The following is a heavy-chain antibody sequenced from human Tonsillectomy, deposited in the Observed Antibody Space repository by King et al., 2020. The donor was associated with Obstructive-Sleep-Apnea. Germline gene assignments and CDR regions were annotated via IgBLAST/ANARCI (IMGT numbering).Heavy chain of an antibody. Sequence: QLQESGPGLVKPSETLSLTCTVSGGSISSYYWSWIRPSPGKGLEWIGYIYYSGSTKYNPSLESRITMSLDTSKNQFSLKLSSVTAADTAVYYCAREDGYYFDSWGQGTLVTVSS. V-gene: IGHV4-59*01. CDR1: GGSISSYY. CDR3: AREDGYYFDS. D-gene: IGHD4-17*01. CDR2: IYYSGST. J-gene: IGHJ4*02.